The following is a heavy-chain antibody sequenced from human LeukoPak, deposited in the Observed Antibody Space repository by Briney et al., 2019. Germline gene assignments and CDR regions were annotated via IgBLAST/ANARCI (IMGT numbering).Heavy chain of an antibody. J-gene: IGHJ2*01. CDR3: GRVLDDSSGYYYGQNWYFDL. Sequence: ASVKVSCKASGGTFSSYAISWVRQAPGQGLEWMGRIIPILGIANYAQKFQGRVTITADKSTSTAYMELSSLRSEDTAVYYCGRVLDDSSGYYYGQNWYFDLWGRGTLVTVSS. V-gene: IGHV1-69*04. CDR1: GGTFSSYA. CDR2: IIPILGIA. D-gene: IGHD3-22*01.